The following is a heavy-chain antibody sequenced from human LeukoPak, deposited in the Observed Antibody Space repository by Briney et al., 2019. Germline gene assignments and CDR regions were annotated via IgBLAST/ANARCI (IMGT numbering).Heavy chain of an antibody. CDR1: GFTVSSNY. Sequence: GGSLRLSCAVSGFTVSSNYMSWVRQAPGKGLEWVSVIYSGGGTYYADSVKGRFTISRDNSKNTVYLQMNSLRVEDTAVYYCARSPGTFLPHDYWGQGTLVTVTS. J-gene: IGHJ4*02. CDR2: IYSGGGT. V-gene: IGHV3-66*01. CDR3: ARSPGTFLPHDY. D-gene: IGHD2/OR15-2a*01.